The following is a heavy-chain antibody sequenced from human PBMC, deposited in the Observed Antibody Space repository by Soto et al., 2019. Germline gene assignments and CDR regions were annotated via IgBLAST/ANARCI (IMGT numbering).Heavy chain of an antibody. J-gene: IGHJ4*02. Sequence: QVQLVQSGAEVKKPGSSVRVSCKASGGTFNSYGFTWVRQAPGQGLEWMGGIIPIFGTTNYARKFQGRVTITADESTTTAYMEFSSLRSDDTAVYFCARGQASRPVDTDMGHLGYWGQGTLVTVSS. CDR2: IIPIFGTT. CDR1: GGTFNSYG. D-gene: IGHD5-18*01. V-gene: IGHV1-69*01. CDR3: ARGQASRPVDTDMGHLGY.